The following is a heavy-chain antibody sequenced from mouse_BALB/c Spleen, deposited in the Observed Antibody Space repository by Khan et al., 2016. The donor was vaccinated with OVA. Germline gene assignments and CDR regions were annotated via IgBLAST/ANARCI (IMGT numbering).Heavy chain of an antibody. D-gene: IGHD2-2*01. J-gene: IGHJ4*01. Sequence: EVELVESGGGLVKPGGSLKLSCSASGFTFSSYAMSWVRQTPEKRLELVATISSGGHYTFYPDSVQGRFTISRDNARNTMYLQRSSLRSEDTSMYYCARRLVDYYAMDYWGQGTSVTVSS. CDR1: GFTFSSYA. CDR3: ARRLVDYYAMDY. CDR2: ISSGGHYT. V-gene: IGHV5-9-3*01.